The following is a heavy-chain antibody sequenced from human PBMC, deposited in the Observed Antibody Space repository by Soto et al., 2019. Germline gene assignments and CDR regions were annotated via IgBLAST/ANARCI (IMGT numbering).Heavy chain of an antibody. Sequence: QVQLQESGPGLVKPSETLSLTCTVSGGSISSYYWSWIRQPPGKGLEWIGYIYYSGSTNYNPSLKSRVTKSVDTSKNEFSLKLSSVTAADTAVYYCARGGIAVAGPDYGMDVWGQGTTVTVSS. V-gene: IGHV4-59*01. CDR1: GGSISSYY. CDR3: ARGGIAVAGPDYGMDV. J-gene: IGHJ6*02. D-gene: IGHD6-19*01. CDR2: IYYSGST.